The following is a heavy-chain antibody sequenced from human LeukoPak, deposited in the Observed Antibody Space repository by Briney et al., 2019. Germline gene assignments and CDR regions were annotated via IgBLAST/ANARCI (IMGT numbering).Heavy chain of an antibody. D-gene: IGHD4-17*01. CDR3: AQATTVTTYNYYYYGMDV. J-gene: IGHJ6*02. CDR2: IIPILGIA. V-gene: IGHV1-69*04. CDR1: GGTFSSYA. Sequence: ASVTVSCKASGGTFSSYAISWVRQAPGQGLEWMGRIIPILGIANYAQKFQGRVTTTADKSTSTAYMELSSLRSEDTAVYYCAQATTVTTYNYYYYGMDVWGQGTTVTVSS.